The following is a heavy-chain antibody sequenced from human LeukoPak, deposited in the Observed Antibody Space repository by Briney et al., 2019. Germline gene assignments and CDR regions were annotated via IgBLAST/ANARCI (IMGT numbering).Heavy chain of an antibody. CDR2: RSSRSGTI. CDR3: VRDENYAFDI. D-gene: IGHD2/OR15-2a*01. CDR1: GFTFSSYE. V-gene: IGHV3-48*01. Sequence: GGSLRLSCAASGFTFSSYEMNWVRQAPGKGLEWVSYRSSRSGTISYADSVKGRFTISRDDAKNSLYLQMNSLRVEDTAVYYCVRDENYAFDIWGQGTMVTVSS. J-gene: IGHJ3*02.